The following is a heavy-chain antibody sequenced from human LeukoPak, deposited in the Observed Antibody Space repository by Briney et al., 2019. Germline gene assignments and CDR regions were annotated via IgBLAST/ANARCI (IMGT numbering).Heavy chain of an antibody. CDR1: GGSISSYY. CDR2: IYYSGST. CDR3: ARPAHYGSGSYPYYFDY. V-gene: IGHV4-59*01. Sequence: PSETLSLTCTVSGGSISSYYWSWIRQPPGKGLEWIGYIYYSGSTNYYPSLKSRVTISVDTSKNQFSLKLSSVTAADTAVYYCARPAHYGSGSYPYYFDYWGQGTLVTVSS. D-gene: IGHD3-10*01. J-gene: IGHJ4*02.